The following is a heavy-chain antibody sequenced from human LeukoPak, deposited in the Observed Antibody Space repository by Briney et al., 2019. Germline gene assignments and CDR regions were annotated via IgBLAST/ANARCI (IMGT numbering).Heavy chain of an antibody. CDR2: INPNSGGT. J-gene: IGHJ6*02. Sequence: ALVKVSCKASGYTFTGYYMHWVRQAPGQGLEWMGWINPNSGGTNYAQKFQGWVTMTRDTSISTAYMELSRLRSDDTAVYYCARAKYCSGGSCLAHDYYYGMDVWGQGTTVTVSS. D-gene: IGHD2-15*01. V-gene: IGHV1-2*04. CDR3: ARAKYCSGGSCLAHDYYYGMDV. CDR1: GYTFTGYY.